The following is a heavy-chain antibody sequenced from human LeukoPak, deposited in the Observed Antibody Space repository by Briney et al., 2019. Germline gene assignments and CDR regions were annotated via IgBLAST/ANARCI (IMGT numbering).Heavy chain of an antibody. D-gene: IGHD2/OR15-2a*01. CDR3: ARPFYIPNWFDP. J-gene: IGHJ5*01. CDR2: IYYSGST. Sequence: SETLSLTCTVSGGSISSSSYYWGWIRQPPGKGLEWIGSIYYSGSTYYNPSLKSRVTISVDTSKNQFSLKLSSVTAADTAVYYCARPFYIPNWFDPWGQGTLVTVSS. CDR1: GGSISSSSYY. V-gene: IGHV4-39*01.